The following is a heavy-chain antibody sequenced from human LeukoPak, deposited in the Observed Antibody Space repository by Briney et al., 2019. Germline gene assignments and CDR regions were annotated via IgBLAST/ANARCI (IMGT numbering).Heavy chain of an antibody. CDR1: GGSSSGYY. J-gene: IGHJ4*02. CDR2: INHSGST. D-gene: IGHD3-3*01. Sequence: PETLSLTCAVYGGSSSGYYWSWIRQPPGKGLEWSGEINHSGSTNYNPSLKSRVTISVDTSKNQFSLKLSSVTAADTAVYYCARDDFWSGYSDYWGQGTLVTVSS. CDR3: ARDDFWSGYSDY. V-gene: IGHV4-34*01.